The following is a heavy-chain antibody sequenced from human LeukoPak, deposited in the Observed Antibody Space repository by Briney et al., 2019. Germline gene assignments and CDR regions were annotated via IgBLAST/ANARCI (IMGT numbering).Heavy chain of an antibody. D-gene: IGHD2-2*03. J-gene: IGHJ4*02. CDR3: ARASWISTADAVC. Sequence: ASVKVSCKASGGTFSSYAISWVRQAPGQGLEWMGGIIPIFGTANYAQKFQGRVTITTDESTSTAYMELNNLRVEDTAIYYCARASWISTADAVCWGQGTQVTVSS. CDR2: IIPIFGTA. CDR1: GGTFSSYA. V-gene: IGHV1-69*05.